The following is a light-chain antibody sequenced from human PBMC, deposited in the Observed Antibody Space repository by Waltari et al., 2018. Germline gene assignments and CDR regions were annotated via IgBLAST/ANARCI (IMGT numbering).Light chain of an antibody. CDR2: EDN. V-gene: IGLV3-10*01. J-gene: IGLJ3*02. CDR1: ELPKKY. Sequence: SYKLTQPPSVSVSPGQTARITCSGNELPKKYAYWYQQKSGQAPVLVIYEDNKRPSGIAERFSGSSSGTMATLTISGAQVEDEADYYCYSTDTSGNRVFGGGTKLTVL. CDR3: YSTDTSGNRV.